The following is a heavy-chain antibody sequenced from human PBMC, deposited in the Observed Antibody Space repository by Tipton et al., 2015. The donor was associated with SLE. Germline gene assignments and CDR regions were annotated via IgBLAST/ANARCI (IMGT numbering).Heavy chain of an antibody. D-gene: IGHD1-26*01. CDR2: INAGNGNT. CDR1: GYTFTSYA. V-gene: IGHV1-3*01. Sequence: QVQLVQSGAEVKEPGASVKVSCKASGYTFTSYAMHWVRQDPGQRLEWMGWINAGNGNTKYSQKSQGRVTITRDTSASTAYMELSSLRSEDTAVYYCASGMTDYYYMDVWGKGTTVTVSS. J-gene: IGHJ6*03. CDR3: ASGMTDYYYMDV.